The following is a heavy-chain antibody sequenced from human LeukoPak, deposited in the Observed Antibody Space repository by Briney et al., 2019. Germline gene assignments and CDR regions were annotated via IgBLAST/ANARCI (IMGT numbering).Heavy chain of an antibody. CDR2: IYHSGST. V-gene: IGHV4-4*02. Sequence: SETLSLTCAVSGGSISSSNWWSWVRQPPGKGLEWIGEIYHSGSTNYNPSLKSRVTISVDTSKNQFSLKLSSVTAADTAVYYCATREGRRGYSYGLHWGQGTLVTVSS. CDR1: GGSISSSNW. J-gene: IGHJ4*02. CDR3: ATREGRRGYSYGLH. D-gene: IGHD5-18*01.